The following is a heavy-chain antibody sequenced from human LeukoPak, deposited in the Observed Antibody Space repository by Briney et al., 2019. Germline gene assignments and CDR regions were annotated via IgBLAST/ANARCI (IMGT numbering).Heavy chain of an antibody. Sequence: GRSLRLPCAASGFTLSSYAMHWVRQAPGKGLAWVALISYDGSNKYYADSVKGRFTISRDNSKNTLYLQMNSLRAEDTAVYYCARGSSWGQGTLVTVSS. CDR1: GFTLSSYA. V-gene: IGHV3-30*04. CDR2: ISYDGSNK. CDR3: ARGSS. J-gene: IGHJ4*02.